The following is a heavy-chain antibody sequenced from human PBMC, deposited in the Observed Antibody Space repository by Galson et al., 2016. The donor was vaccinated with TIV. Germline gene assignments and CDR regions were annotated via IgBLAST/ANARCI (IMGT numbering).Heavy chain of an antibody. V-gene: IGHV3-33*01. Sequence: SLRLSCAATGFTFRDSGMHWVRQAPGKRLEWVAFVWYDGSNKHYADSVKGRFTVSKDNSKNTLYLQMNSLRAEDTAVYYCARDVGHLTWACGFDSWGQGALVTVSS. CDR1: GFTFRDSG. CDR3: ARDVGHLTWACGFDS. D-gene: IGHD1-14*01. CDR2: VWYDGSNK. J-gene: IGHJ4*02.